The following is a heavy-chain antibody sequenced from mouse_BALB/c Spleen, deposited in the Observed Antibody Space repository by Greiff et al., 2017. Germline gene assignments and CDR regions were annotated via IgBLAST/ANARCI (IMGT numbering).Heavy chain of an antibody. J-gene: IGHJ1*01. CDR1: GFTFTDYY. D-gene: IGHD1-1*01. CDR2: IRNKANGYTT. V-gene: IGHV7-3*02. Sequence: EVMLVESGGGLVQPGGSLRLSCATSGFTFTDYYMSWVRQPPGKALEWLGFIRNKANGYTTEYSASVKGRFTISRDNSQSILYLQMNTLRAEDSATYYCARDYYGSSYGYFDVWGAGTTVTVSS. CDR3: ARDYYGSSYGYFDV.